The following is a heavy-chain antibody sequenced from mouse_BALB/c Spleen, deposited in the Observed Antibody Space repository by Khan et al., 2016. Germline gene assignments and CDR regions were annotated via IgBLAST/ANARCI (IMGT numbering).Heavy chain of an antibody. CDR3: AKVRRKAWFAY. CDR2: ISYSGYS. Sequence: EVQLVESGPGLVKPSQSLSLTCTVTGYSITSDYAWNWIRQFPGNKLEWMGYISYSGYSSYNPSLKSRLSITRDTSKNQFFLQLNSVTPDDTATYYCAKVRRKAWFAYWGQGTLVTVSA. V-gene: IGHV3-2*02. J-gene: IGHJ3*01. CDR1: GYSITSDYA.